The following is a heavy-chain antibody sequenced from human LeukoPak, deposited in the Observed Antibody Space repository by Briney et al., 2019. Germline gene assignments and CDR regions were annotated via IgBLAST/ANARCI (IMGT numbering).Heavy chain of an antibody. D-gene: IGHD2-15*01. CDR3: VKAGHGYCSGGSCYYFAY. CDR1: GFTFDYYA. V-gene: IGHV3-9*03. Sequence: SLRHSCSASGFTFDYYAMQWVRQAPGKGVEWVSGISWNSGSIGYAASVKGRFTITRDNATNSPDLQLNSWRDEDMVLYYCVKAGHGYCSGGSCYYFAYWGEGTLVTVSS. J-gene: IGHJ4*02. CDR2: ISWNSGSI.